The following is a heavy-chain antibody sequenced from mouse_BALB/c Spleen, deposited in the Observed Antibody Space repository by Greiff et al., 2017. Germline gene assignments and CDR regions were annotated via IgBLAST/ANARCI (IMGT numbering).Heavy chain of an antibody. CDR3: ARSKYGNYVDYAMDY. Sequence: VQLKESGGDLVKPGGSLKLSCAASGFTFSSYGMSWVRQTPDKRLEWVATISSGGSYTYYPDSVKGRFTISRDNAKNTLYLQMSSLKSEDTAMYYCARSKYGNYVDYAMDYWGQGTSVTVSS. V-gene: IGHV5-6*01. J-gene: IGHJ4*01. CDR2: ISSGGSYT. CDR1: GFTFSSYG. D-gene: IGHD2-10*02.